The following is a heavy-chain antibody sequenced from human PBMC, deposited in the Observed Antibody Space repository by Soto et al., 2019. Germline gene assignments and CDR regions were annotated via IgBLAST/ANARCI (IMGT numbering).Heavy chain of an antibody. J-gene: IGHJ4*02. CDR2: ISGGGDTT. CDR3: AKGRGGSGSLTPRVDF. D-gene: IGHD3-10*01. V-gene: IGHV3-23*01. Sequence: EVQLLESGGGLVQPGGSLRLSCAASGFTFNNYAMTWVRQAPGKGLEWGSAISGGGDTTSYADSVKGRFTVSRDGSKNPLYLQMSSLRAEDTALYYCAKGRGGSGSLTPRVDFWGQGTLVTVSS. CDR1: GFTFNNYA.